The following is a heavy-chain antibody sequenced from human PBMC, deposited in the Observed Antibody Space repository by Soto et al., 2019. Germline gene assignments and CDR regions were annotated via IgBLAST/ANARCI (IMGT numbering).Heavy chain of an antibody. CDR2: IYYSGST. Sequence: SETLSLTCPISSSSISSSTYYWGWIRQPPGKGLEWIGSIYYSGSTYYNPSLKSRVTISVDTSKNQFSLKLSSVTAADTAVYYCARQTDDVDYWGQGTLVTVS. D-gene: IGHD3-3*01. CDR1: SSSISSSTYY. J-gene: IGHJ4*02. V-gene: IGHV4-39*01. CDR3: ARQTDDVDY.